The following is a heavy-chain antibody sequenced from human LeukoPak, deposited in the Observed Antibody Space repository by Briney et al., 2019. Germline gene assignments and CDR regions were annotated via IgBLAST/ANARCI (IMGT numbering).Heavy chain of an antibody. J-gene: IGHJ1*01. Sequence: SETLSLTCTVSGGSISSGSYYWSWIRQPAGKGLEWIGRIYTSGSTNYNPSLKSRVTISVDTSKNQFSLKLSSVTAADTAVYYCARESAEYFQHWGQGTLVTVSS. CDR2: IYTSGST. V-gene: IGHV4-61*02. CDR1: GGSISSGSYY. CDR3: ARESAEYFQH.